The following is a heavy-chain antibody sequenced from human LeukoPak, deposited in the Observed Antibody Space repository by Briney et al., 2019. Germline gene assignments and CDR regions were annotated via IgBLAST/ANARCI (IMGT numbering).Heavy chain of an antibody. J-gene: IGHJ4*02. Sequence: PGGSLRLSCAASGFTFSSYWMSWVRQAPGKGLEWVASIKQDGSEKYYVDSLKARFTISRDNAKNSLYLQMNSLRVGDTAVYYCARSGYNTINFDYWGQGALVTVSS. CDR1: GFTFSSYW. CDR2: IKQDGSEK. D-gene: IGHD5-24*01. V-gene: IGHV3-7*01. CDR3: ARSGYNTINFDY.